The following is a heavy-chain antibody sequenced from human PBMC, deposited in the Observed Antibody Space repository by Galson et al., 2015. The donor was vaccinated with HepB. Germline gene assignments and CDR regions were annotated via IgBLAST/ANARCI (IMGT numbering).Heavy chain of an antibody. CDR1: GYTFTSHG. CDR3: AREDLRLVPAAIGH. Sequence: SVKVSCKASGYTFTSHGISWVRQAPGQGLEWMGWISAYNGNTNYAQKLQGRVTMTTETSTSTAYMELRCLRSDDTAVYYCAREDLRLVPAAIGHWGQGTLVTVSS. J-gene: IGHJ4*02. CDR2: ISAYNGNT. V-gene: IGHV1-18*01. D-gene: IGHD2-2*02.